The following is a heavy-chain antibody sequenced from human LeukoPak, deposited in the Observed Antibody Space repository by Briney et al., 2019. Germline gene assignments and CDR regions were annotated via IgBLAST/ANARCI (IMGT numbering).Heavy chain of an antibody. V-gene: IGHV3-15*01. D-gene: IGHD3-22*01. CDR3: VVITRGDAFDI. CDR2: IKSKTDGGTT. J-gene: IGHJ3*02. CDR1: GFTFSNAW. Sequence: GGSLRLSCVASGFTFSNAWMSWVRQAPGKGLEWVGRIKSKTDGGTTDYAAPVKGRFTISRDDSKNTLYLQMNSLKTEDTAVYYCVVITRGDAFDIWGQGTMVTVSS.